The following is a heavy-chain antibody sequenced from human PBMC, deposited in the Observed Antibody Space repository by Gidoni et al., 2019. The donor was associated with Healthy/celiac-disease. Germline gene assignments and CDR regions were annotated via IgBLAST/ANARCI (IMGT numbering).Heavy chain of an antibody. CDR2: ISYYGSNK. Sequence: QVQLVESGGGVVQPGRSLRLSCAASGFTFSSYGMHWVRQAPGKGLEGVAVISYYGSNKYYADSVKGRFTISRDNSKNTLYLQMNSLRAEDTAVYYCAKVGSMVRGVIIPNWFDPWGQGTLVTVSS. CDR3: AKVGSMVRGVIIPNWFDP. J-gene: IGHJ5*02. D-gene: IGHD3-10*01. V-gene: IGHV3-30*18. CDR1: GFTFSSYG.